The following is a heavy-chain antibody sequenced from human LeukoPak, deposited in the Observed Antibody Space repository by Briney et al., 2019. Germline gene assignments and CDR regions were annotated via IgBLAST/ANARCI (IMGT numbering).Heavy chain of an antibody. D-gene: IGHD4-17*01. Sequence: GGSLRLSCAASGFTFSNAWMSWVRQAPGKGLEWVGRIKSKTDGGTTDYAAPVKGRFTISRDDSKNTLYLQMNSLKTEDTAVYYCTTDWGTRAWYLLLIHGDYAEYGVDYWGQGTLVTVSS. CDR1: GFTFSNAW. CDR3: TTDWGTRAWYLLLIHGDYAEYGVDY. CDR2: IKSKTDGGTT. J-gene: IGHJ4*02. V-gene: IGHV3-15*01.